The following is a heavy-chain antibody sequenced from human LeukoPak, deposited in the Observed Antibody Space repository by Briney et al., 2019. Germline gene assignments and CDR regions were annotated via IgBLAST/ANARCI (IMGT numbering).Heavy chain of an antibody. V-gene: IGHV3-48*03. J-gene: IGHJ4*02. CDR3: VRDLTTYGPWGN. CDR2: ISTSGSNI. D-gene: IGHD3-10*01. CDR1: GFTFSNYE. Sequence: PGGSLRLSCAASGFTFSNYEMNWVRQAPGKGLEWVSYISTSGSNIYYADSVKGRFTISRDNAKNSLYLQMDSLRAEDTAVYYCVRDLTTYGPWGNWGQGTLVTVSS.